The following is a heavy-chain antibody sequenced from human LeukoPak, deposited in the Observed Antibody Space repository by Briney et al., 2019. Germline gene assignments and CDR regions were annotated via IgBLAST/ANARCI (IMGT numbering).Heavy chain of an antibody. V-gene: IGHV4-39*01. D-gene: IGHD2-2*01. CDR1: GGSISSTNYY. J-gene: IGHJ6*02. Sequence: SETLSLTCTVSGGSISSTNYYWGWIRQPPGKGLEWIGSIYCSGSTYYNPSLKSRVTISVDTSKNQFSLKLSSVTAADTAVYYCARSQHCSSTSCYLYYYYGMDVWGQGTTVTVSS. CDR2: IYCSGST. CDR3: ARSQHCSSTSCYLYYYYGMDV.